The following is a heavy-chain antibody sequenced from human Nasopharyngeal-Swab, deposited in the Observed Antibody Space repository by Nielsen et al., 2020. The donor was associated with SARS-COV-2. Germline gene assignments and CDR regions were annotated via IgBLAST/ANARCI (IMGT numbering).Heavy chain of an antibody. D-gene: IGHD5-24*01. CDR3: AKDVRMADHYYHGMDV. CDR2: TWYDGSNT. CDR1: GFTFSNYG. Sequence: GESLKISCATSGFTFSNYGMHWVRQAPGKGLEWVAVTWYDGSNTYYGDSVKGRFTISRDDSKNTHYLQMNSLRPEDTAVYYCAKDVRMADHYYHGMDVWGQGTTVTVSS. V-gene: IGHV3-33*03. J-gene: IGHJ6*02.